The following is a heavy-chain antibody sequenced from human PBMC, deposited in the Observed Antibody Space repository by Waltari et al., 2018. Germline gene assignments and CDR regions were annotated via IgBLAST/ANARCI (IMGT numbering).Heavy chain of an antibody. CDR2: IWYDGSKD. D-gene: IGHD2-15*01. Sequence: QVRLVESGAGVVQPGRSLRLSCAAAGFTFSNHGMLWVRQGPGKGLDGVARIWYDGSKDYYADSVKGRFTISRDNSKNTLYLQMNSLRPDDTAVYYCARGIADDWGQGTLVTVSP. CDR3: ARGIADD. V-gene: IGHV3-33*01. CDR1: GFTFSNHG. J-gene: IGHJ4*02.